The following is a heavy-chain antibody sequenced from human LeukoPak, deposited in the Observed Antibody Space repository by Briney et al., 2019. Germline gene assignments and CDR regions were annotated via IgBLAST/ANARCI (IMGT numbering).Heavy chain of an antibody. CDR3: ARVRVGAYYFEY. Sequence: GGSLRLSCAASGFTFRNASMSWVRQVPGKGLVWVSRINPDGGTTTYADSVKGRFTISRDNAKNTLYLQMNSLRAEDTAVYYFARVRVGAYYFEYWGQGTLVTVSS. V-gene: IGHV3-74*01. CDR2: INPDGGTT. J-gene: IGHJ4*02. CDR1: GFTFRNAS. D-gene: IGHD3-10*01.